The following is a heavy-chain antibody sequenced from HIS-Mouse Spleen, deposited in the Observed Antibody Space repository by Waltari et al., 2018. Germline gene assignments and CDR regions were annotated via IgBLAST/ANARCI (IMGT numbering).Heavy chain of an antibody. CDR2: IYYSGST. Sequence: QLQLQESGPGLVKPSETLSLTCTVSGGSISSSSYYWGWIRQPPGKGLEWIGSIYYSGSTSYNPSLKSRVTISVDTSKNQFSLKLCSVTAADTAVYYCAREIPYSSSWYDWYFDLWGRGTLVTVSS. V-gene: IGHV4-39*07. CDR3: AREIPYSSSWYDWYFDL. CDR1: GGSISSSSYY. J-gene: IGHJ2*01. D-gene: IGHD6-13*01.